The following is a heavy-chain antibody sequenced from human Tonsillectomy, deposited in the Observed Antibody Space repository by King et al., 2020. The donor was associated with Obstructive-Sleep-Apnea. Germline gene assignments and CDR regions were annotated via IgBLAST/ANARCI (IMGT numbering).Heavy chain of an antibody. CDR1: GFTFSSYG. Sequence: VQLVESGGGVVHPGRSLRLSCAASGFTFSSYGMHWVRQAPGKGLEWVAFIRYDGSNKYYADSVKGRFTISRDNSKNTLYLQMNSLRAEDTAVYYCAKDPNYYDSRGDAFDIWGQGTMVTVSS. J-gene: IGHJ3*02. D-gene: IGHD3-22*01. V-gene: IGHV3-30*02. CDR3: AKDPNYYDSRGDAFDI. CDR2: IRYDGSNK.